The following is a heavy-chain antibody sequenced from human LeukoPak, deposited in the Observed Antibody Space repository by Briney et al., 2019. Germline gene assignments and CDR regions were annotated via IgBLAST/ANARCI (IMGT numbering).Heavy chain of an antibody. J-gene: IGHJ4*02. CDR3: ARRIAVAGRYYFDY. Sequence: GESLKISCKGSGYSFTSYWIGWVRQMPGKGLEWMGIIYPGDSATRYSPPFQGQVNISADKSISTAYLQWSTMKASDTAMYYCARRIAVAGRYYFDYWGQGTLVTVSS. CDR2: IYPGDSAT. D-gene: IGHD6-19*01. V-gene: IGHV5-51*01. CDR1: GYSFTSYW.